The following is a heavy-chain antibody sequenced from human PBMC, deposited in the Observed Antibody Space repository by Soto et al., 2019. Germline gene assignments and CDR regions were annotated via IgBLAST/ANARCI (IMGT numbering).Heavy chain of an antibody. D-gene: IGHD4-17*01. Sequence: SETLSLTCTVSGGSISSYYWSWIRQPPGKGLEWIGYIYYSGSTNYNPSLKSRVTISVDTSKNQFSLKLSSVTAADTAVYYCARKGKYEYGDYYYYGMDVWGQGTTVTVSS. CDR2: IYYSGST. CDR3: ARKGKYEYGDYYYYGMDV. J-gene: IGHJ6*02. CDR1: GGSISSYY. V-gene: IGHV4-59*01.